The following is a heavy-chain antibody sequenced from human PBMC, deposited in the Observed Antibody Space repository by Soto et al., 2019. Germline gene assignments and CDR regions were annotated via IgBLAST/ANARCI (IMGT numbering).Heavy chain of an antibody. D-gene: IGHD4-17*01. Sequence: SQTLSLTCAISGDSVSNNGAAWNWIRQSPSRGLEWLGRTYYRSKWYNDYAVSMKSRIIINPDTSKNQFSLHLNSVTPEDTAVYYCVRDPPGFHGEFDFWGQGSPVPVSP. J-gene: IGHJ4*02. CDR3: VRDPPGFHGEFDF. V-gene: IGHV6-1*01. CDR1: GDSVSNNGAA. CDR2: TYYRSKWYN.